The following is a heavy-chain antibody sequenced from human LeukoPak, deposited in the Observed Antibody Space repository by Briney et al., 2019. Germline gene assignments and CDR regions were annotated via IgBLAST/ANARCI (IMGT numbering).Heavy chain of an antibody. CDR3: ARDSVVGVATWDY. J-gene: IGHJ4*02. CDR2: INLNGGSI. CDR1: AFNFDDYG. V-gene: IGHV3-20*04. D-gene: IGHD2-15*01. Sequence: GGSLRLSCAASAFNFDDYGMSWVRQVPGKGLEWVSGINLNGGSIGYADSVKGRFTISRDNAKNSLYLQMNSLRVEDTAFYYCARDSVVGVATWDYWGQGTLVTVSS.